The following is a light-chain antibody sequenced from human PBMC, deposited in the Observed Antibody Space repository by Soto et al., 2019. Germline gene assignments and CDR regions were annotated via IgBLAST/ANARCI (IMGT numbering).Light chain of an antibody. Sequence: QAVVTQEPSLTVSPGGTVTLTCGSSTGGVTSGHWPYWIQQKPGQAPRTLIYDTYSKHSWTPGQFSGSIVGGKAALTLSGAQPEDEADYYCFLSQSGDRLFGGGTKLTVL. V-gene: IGLV7-46*01. J-gene: IGLJ3*02. CDR3: FLSQSGDRL. CDR1: TGGVTSGHW. CDR2: DTY.